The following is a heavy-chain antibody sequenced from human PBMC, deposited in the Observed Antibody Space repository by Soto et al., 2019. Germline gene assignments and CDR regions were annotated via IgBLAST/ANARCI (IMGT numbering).Heavy chain of an antibody. CDR3: ARDGGYCSSTSCYPAFDY. V-gene: IGHV3-30-3*01. Sequence: GGSLRLSCAASGFTFSSYAMHWVRQAPGKGLEWVAVISYDGSNKYYADSVKGRFTISRDNSKNTLYLQMNSLRAEDTAVYYCARDGGYCSSTSCYPAFDYWGQGTLVSSPQ. J-gene: IGHJ4*02. CDR1: GFTFSSYA. D-gene: IGHD2-2*01. CDR2: ISYDGSNK.